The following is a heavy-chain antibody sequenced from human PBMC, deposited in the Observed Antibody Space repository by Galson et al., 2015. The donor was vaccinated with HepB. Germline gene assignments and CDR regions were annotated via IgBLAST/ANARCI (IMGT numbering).Heavy chain of an antibody. D-gene: IGHD3-10*01. CDR2: ISSNGGST. CDR1: GFTFSSYA. CDR3: VKVGGITMVRGVIITVPYFDY. Sequence: SLRLSCAASGFTFSSYAMHWVRQAPGKGLEYVSAISSNGGSTYYADSVKGRFTISRDNSKNTLYLQMSSLRAEDTAVYYCVKVGGITMVRGVIITVPYFDYWGQGTLVTVSS. J-gene: IGHJ4*02. V-gene: IGHV3-64D*06.